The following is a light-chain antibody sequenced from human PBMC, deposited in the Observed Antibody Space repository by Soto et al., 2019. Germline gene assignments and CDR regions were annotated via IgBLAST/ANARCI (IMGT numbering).Light chain of an antibody. CDR3: QQYCSSPWT. Sequence: DIVMTQSPDSLAVSLGERATINCRSSQSVLYSSSNKNYLAWYQQKPGQPPKLLIYWASTRESGVPDRFSGSGSGTDFTLTISSLQAEAVAVYYCQQYCSSPWTFGQGTKVELK. CDR1: QSVLYSSSNKNY. J-gene: IGKJ1*01. CDR2: WAS. V-gene: IGKV4-1*01.